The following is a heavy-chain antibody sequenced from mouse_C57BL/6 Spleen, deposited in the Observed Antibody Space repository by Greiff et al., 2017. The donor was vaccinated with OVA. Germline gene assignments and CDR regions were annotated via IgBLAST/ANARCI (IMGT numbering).Heavy chain of an antibody. CDR1: GYSFTSYY. CDR3: ARMSIFYFDY. Sequence: VQLQQSGPELVKPGASVKISCKASGYSFTSYYIHWVKQRPGQGLEWIGWIYPGSGNTKYNEKFKGKATLTADTASSTAYMQLSSLTSEDSAVYCCARMSIFYFDYWGQGTTLTVSS. J-gene: IGHJ2*01. CDR2: IYPGSGNT. V-gene: IGHV1-66*01.